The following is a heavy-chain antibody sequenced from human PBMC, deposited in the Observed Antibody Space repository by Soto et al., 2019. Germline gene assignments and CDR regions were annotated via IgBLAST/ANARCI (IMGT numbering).Heavy chain of an antibody. CDR3: ASDERAYFSGDNCEHYFDY. CDR2: ISGYNGNT. D-gene: IGHD2-15*01. CDR1: GYTFTTYG. V-gene: IGHV1-18*01. J-gene: IGHJ4*02. Sequence: QVQLVQPGAEVKKPGASVKVSCKTSGYTFTTYGVIWVRQAPRLGLEWMGWISGYNGNTNSAPKFQGRVSMTTDTSTSTAYMELRSLRSDDTAVYYCASDERAYFSGDNCEHYFDYWGQGTLVTVSS.